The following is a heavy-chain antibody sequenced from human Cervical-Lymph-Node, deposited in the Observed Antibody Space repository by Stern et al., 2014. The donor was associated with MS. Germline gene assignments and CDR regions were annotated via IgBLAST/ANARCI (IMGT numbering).Heavy chain of an antibody. Sequence: QVQLVQSGAEVKKPGSSVKVSCKTSGGTFSNYAISWVRQAPGQGLEWMGGITPIFDATNYAQKFQGRITITADEYTKTAYMELSSLRSDDTAMYFCARGDSEAPIYYFDYWGQGTLVTVSS. V-gene: IGHV1-69*01. D-gene: IGHD2-21*01. CDR1: GGTFSNYA. J-gene: IGHJ4*02. CDR2: ITPIFDAT. CDR3: ARGDSEAPIYYFDY.